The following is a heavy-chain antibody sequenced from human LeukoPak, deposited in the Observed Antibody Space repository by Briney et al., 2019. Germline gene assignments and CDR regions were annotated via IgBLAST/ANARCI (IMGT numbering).Heavy chain of an antibody. CDR2: ISPHKDRS. D-gene: IGHD3-16*01. Sequence: GASVKVSCKASGYTFISYGINWVRQAPGQGLEWMAYISPHKDRSHYAQNFQGRVAMTTDTSTTTAYLELSSLRSDDTAVYFCARGVGGLGNMDVWGEGTTVIVSS. CDR3: ARGVGGLGNMDV. V-gene: IGHV1-18*04. J-gene: IGHJ6*03. CDR1: GYTFISYG.